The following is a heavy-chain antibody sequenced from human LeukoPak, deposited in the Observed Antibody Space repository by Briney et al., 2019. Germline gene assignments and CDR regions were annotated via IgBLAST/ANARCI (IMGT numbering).Heavy chain of an antibody. V-gene: IGHV5-51*01. J-gene: IGHJ4*02. D-gene: IGHD1-26*01. CDR2: IYPGDSDT. CDR1: GYSFTTYW. CDR3: ARHFLVGATRFPFDY. Sequence: GESLKISCTGSGYSFTTYWIGWVRQMPGKGLEWMGIIYPGDSDTRYSPSFQGQVTISADKSVNTAYLQWSSLKASDNAMYYCARHFLVGATRFPFDYWGQGTLVTVSS.